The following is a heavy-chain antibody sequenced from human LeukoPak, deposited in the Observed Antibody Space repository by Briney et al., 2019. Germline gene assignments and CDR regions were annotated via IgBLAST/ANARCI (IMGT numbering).Heavy chain of an antibody. CDR2: IKRSGST. J-gene: IGHJ4*02. Sequence: SETLSLTCAVYGGSFSGYYWSWIRQPPGKGLEWIGEIKRSGSTNYNPSLKSRVTISVDTSKNQFSLKLNSVTAADTAVYYCARGTVNYYDSSGYYSPFDYWGQGTLVTVSS. D-gene: IGHD3-22*01. CDR1: GGSFSGYY. V-gene: IGHV4-34*01. CDR3: ARGTVNYYDSSGYYSPFDY.